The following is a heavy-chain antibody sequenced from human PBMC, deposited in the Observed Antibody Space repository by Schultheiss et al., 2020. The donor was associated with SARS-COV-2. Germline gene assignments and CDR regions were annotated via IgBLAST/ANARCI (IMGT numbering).Heavy chain of an antibody. CDR3: ASSTYYDFWSGYWD. V-gene: IGHV4-30-4*01. CDR2: IYYSGST. J-gene: IGHJ4*02. CDR1: GGSISSGDYY. D-gene: IGHD3-3*01. Sequence: SQTLSLTCTVSGGSISSGDYYWSWIRQPPGKGLEWIGYIYYSGSTYYNPSLKSRVTISVDTSKNQFSLKLSSVTAADTAVYYCASSTYYDFWSGYWDWGQGTLVTVSS.